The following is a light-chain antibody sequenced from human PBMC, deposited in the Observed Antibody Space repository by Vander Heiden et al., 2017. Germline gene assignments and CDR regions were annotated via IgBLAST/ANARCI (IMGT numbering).Light chain of an antibody. CDR3: QQYGTSLLT. CDR1: ESVPSSS. Sequence: EIVLTQSPDTLSLSPGEKASLSCRASESVPSSSLAWYQQKPGQPPRLLMYGASSRATGIPDRFSGSGSGTDFTLTISRLEPEDFAVYYCQQYGTSLLTFGPGTKLDIK. J-gene: IGKJ3*01. V-gene: IGKV3-20*01. CDR2: GAS.